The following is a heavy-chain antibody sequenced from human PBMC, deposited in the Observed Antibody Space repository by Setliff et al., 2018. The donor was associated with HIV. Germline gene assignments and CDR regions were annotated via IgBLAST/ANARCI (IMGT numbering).Heavy chain of an antibody. CDR3: ARPKAAAGMGGWFDP. CDR1: GYPFPFYA. CDR2: INTGNGDT. Sequence: ASVKVSCKASGYPFPFYAMHWVRQAPGQSLEWMGWINTGNGDTKYSQKFQGRVTITRDTSASTAYMELSSLRSEDTAVYYCARPKAAAGMGGWFDPWGQGTLVTVSS. J-gene: IGHJ5*02. V-gene: IGHV1-3*04. D-gene: IGHD6-13*01.